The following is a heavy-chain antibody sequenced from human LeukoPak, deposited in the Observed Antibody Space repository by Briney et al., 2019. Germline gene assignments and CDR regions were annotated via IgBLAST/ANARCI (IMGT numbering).Heavy chain of an antibody. CDR3: ARSPHYDSSGYYYYFDS. J-gene: IGHJ4*02. CDR2: IYSGGTT. V-gene: IGHV3-53*01. CDR1: GFIVSSNY. Sequence: GGSLRLSCAASGFIVSSNYMIWVRQAPGQGLEWVSVIYSGGTTDYADSVKGRFTISRDNSKNTVYLQMNGLRAEDTAVYFCARSPHYDSSGYYYYFDSWGQGTLVTVSS. D-gene: IGHD3-22*01.